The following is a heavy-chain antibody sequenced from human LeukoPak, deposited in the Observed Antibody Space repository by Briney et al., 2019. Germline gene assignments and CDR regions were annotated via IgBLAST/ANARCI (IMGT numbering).Heavy chain of an antibody. CDR2: IYSSGTT. J-gene: IGHJ2*01. D-gene: IGHD2-2*01. Sequence: PSETLSLTCSVSGGFISSYYWSWIRQPAGKGLEWIGRIYSSGTTNYSPSLKSRVTMSVDTPKNQFSLRLSSVTAADTAVYFCTRDIVLPTAYWYFDLWGRGTLVTVSS. V-gene: IGHV4-4*07. CDR3: TRDIVLPTAYWYFDL. CDR1: GGFISSYY.